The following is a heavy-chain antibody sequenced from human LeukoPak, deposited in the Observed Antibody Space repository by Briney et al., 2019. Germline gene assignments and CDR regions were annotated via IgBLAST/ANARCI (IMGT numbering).Heavy chain of an antibody. Sequence: GGSLRLSCAASGFTFSSYAMSWVRQAPGKGLEWVSAISGSGSSTYYADSVKGRFTISRDNSKNTPCLQMNSLRAEDTAVYYCAKDPAKYSSSWFNYYYYMDVWGKGTTVTVSS. CDR1: GFTFSSYA. CDR2: ISGSGSST. V-gene: IGHV3-23*01. D-gene: IGHD6-13*01. J-gene: IGHJ6*03. CDR3: AKDPAKYSSSWFNYYYYMDV.